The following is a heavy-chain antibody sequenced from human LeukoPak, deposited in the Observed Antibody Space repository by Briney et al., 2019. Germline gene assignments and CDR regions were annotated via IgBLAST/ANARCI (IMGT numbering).Heavy chain of an antibody. V-gene: IGHV4-34*01. CDR1: GTSFSAYY. Sequence: PSETLSLTCVVSGTSFSAYYWTWIRQPPGKGLEWIGEINPSGGTNYNPSLKSRVTMSIDTSKNQLSLTLSSVTAADTSVYYCARLNVEQWRNTMDYWGREPWSPSPQ. CDR2: INPSGGT. D-gene: IGHD1/OR15-1a*01. CDR3: ARLNVEQWRNTMDY. J-gene: IGHJ4*02.